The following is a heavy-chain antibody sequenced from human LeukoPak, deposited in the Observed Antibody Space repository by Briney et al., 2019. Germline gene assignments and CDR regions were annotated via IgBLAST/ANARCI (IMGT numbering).Heavy chain of an antibody. CDR2: IYYSGST. CDR3: AKDIDPLTGDDAFDI. Sequence: PSETLSLTCTVSGGSISSSSYYWGWIRQPPGKGLEWIGSIYYSGSTYYNPSLKSRVTISVDTSKNQFSLKLSSVTAADTALYYCAKDIDPLTGDDAFDIWGQGTMVTVSS. D-gene: IGHD7-27*01. V-gene: IGHV4-39*07. J-gene: IGHJ3*02. CDR1: GGSISSSSYY.